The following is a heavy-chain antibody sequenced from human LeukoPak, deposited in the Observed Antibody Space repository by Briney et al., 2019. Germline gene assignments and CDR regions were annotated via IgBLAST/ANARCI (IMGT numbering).Heavy chain of an antibody. V-gene: IGHV4-4*02. D-gene: IGHD4-17*01. J-gene: IGHJ4*02. Sequence: PSETLSLTFAVSGGSISSSNWWSWVRQPPGKGLEWIGEIYQSGSTNYNPSLKSRVTISVDKSKNQFSLKLNSVTAADTAVYYCARRWGYGDYRTDYWGQGTLVTVSS. CDR1: GGSISSSNW. CDR2: IYQSGST. CDR3: ARRWGYGDYRTDY.